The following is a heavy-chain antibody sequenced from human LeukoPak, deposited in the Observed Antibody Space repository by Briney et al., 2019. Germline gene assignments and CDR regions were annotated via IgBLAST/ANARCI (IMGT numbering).Heavy chain of an antibody. CDR3: ARDMTTARFDN. CDR1: GFTFSNYP. D-gene: IGHD4-17*01. CDR2: ISSSSTYI. Sequence: GGSLRLSCAASGFTFSNYPMDWVRQAPGKGLEWVSYISSSSTYIYYADSVKGRFTISRDNAKNFLYLQMNSLRAEDTAVYYCARDMTTARFDNWGQGTLVTVSS. J-gene: IGHJ4*02. V-gene: IGHV3-21*01.